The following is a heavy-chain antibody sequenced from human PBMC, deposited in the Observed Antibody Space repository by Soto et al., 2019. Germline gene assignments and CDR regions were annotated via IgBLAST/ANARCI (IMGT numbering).Heavy chain of an antibody. CDR2: ISSSSSYI. CDR1: GFTFSSYS. CDR3: ARDLCSSTSCYAGLYFQH. J-gene: IGHJ1*01. D-gene: IGHD2-2*01. V-gene: IGHV3-21*01. Sequence: PGGSLRLSCAASGFTFSSYSMNWVRQAPGKGLEWVSSISSSSSYIYYADSVKGRFTISRDNAKNSLYLQMNSLRAEDTAVYYCARDLCSSTSCYAGLYFQHWGQGT.